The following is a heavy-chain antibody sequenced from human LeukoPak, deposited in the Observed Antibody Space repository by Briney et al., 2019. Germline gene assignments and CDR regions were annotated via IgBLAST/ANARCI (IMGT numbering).Heavy chain of an antibody. Sequence: APVKVSCKASGGTFSSYAISWVRQAPGQGLEWMGGIIPIFGTANYAQKFQGRVTITADESTSTAYMELSSLRSEDTAVYYCARGTGCSSTSCYVLWGEYFDYWGQGTLVTVSS. V-gene: IGHV1-69*01. CDR2: IIPIFGTA. CDR1: GGTFSSYA. J-gene: IGHJ4*02. CDR3: ARGTGCSSTSCYVLWGEYFDY. D-gene: IGHD2-2*01.